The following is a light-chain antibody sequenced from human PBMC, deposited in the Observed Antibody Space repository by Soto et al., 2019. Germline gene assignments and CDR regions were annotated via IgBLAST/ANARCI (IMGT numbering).Light chain of an antibody. CDR3: QQYDNWSPWT. J-gene: IGKJ1*01. Sequence: EIVMTQSPATLSVSPGGRATLSCRASQSVSSSLAWYQQKPGQAPRRLIYAPSTRPTGVPARFSGSGSGTGFTLTITSLPSEDFAVYFCQQYDNWSPWTFGQGTKVDIK. CDR1: QSVSSS. CDR2: APS. V-gene: IGKV3-15*01.